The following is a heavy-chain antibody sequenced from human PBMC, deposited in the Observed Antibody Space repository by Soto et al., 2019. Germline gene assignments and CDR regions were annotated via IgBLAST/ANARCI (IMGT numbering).Heavy chain of an antibody. CDR3: AREVWFGERYGMDV. V-gene: IGHV4-59*01. CDR2: IYYSGST. Sequence: ASETLSLTCTVSGGSISSYYWSWIRQPPGKGLEWIGYIYYSGSTNYNPSLKSRVTISVDTSKNQFSLKLSSVTAADTAVYYCAREVWFGERYGMDVWGQGTTVTVSS. J-gene: IGHJ6*02. CDR1: GGSISSYY. D-gene: IGHD3-10*01.